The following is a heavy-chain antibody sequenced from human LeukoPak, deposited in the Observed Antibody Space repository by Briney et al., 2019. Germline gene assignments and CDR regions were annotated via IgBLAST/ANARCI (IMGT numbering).Heavy chain of an antibody. J-gene: IGHJ4*02. V-gene: IGHV3-53*01. CDR3: AREGSGNSY. CDR2: IYSGGST. Sequence: PGGSLRLSCAASGFTFDDYTMHWVRQAPGKGLEWVSVIYSGGSTYYADSVKGRFTISRDNSKNTPYLQMNSLRAEDTAVYYCAREGSGNSYWGQGTLVTVSS. D-gene: IGHD4-23*01. CDR1: GFTFDDYT.